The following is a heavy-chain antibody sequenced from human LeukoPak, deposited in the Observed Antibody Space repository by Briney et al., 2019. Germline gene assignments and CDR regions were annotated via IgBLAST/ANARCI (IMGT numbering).Heavy chain of an antibody. Sequence: SETLSLTCTVSGGSISSSSYYWGWIRQPPGKGLEWIGSIYYSGSTYYNPSLKSRVTISVDTSKNQFSLKLSSVTAADTAVYYCARGAPHRDYDFWSGGTNHYYFDYWGQGTLVTVSS. D-gene: IGHD3-3*01. V-gene: IGHV4-39*07. CDR2: IYYSGST. CDR1: GGSISSSSYY. CDR3: ARGAPHRDYDFWSGGTNHYYFDY. J-gene: IGHJ4*02.